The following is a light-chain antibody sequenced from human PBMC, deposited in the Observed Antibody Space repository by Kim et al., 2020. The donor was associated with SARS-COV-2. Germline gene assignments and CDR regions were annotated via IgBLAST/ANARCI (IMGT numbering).Light chain of an antibody. Sequence: GKTVTIPRTGSSGGIARNDVQWYQQRRGSAPTTVIYEDSKSPSCVPARFSAAIDTAYNSASPTIAGLKTEDEDDYYCQSYDNDNQVFGGGTQLTVL. V-gene: IGLV6-57*02. CDR3: QSYDNDNQV. J-gene: IGLJ3*02. CDR2: EDS. CDR1: SGGIARND.